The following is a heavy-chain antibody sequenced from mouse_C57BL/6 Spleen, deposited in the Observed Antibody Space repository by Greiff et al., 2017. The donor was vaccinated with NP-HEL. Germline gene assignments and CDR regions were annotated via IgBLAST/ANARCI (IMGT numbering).Heavy chain of an antibody. CDR1: GYAFSSSW. CDR2: IYPGDGDT. J-gene: IGHJ1*03. D-gene: IGHD2-3*01. CDR3: ARGSGMDWYFDV. V-gene: IGHV1-82*01. Sequence: QVHLQQSGPELVKPGASVKISCKASGYAFSSSWMNWVKQRPGKGLEWIGRIYPGDGDTNYNGKFKGKATLTAAKSSSTAYMQLSSLTSEDSAVYFCARGSGMDWYFDVWGTGTTVTVSS.